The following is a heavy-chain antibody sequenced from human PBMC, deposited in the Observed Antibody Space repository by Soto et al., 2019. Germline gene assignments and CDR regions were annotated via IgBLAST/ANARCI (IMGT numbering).Heavy chain of an antibody. CDR1: GFTFSHYA. J-gene: IGHJ4*02. D-gene: IGHD3-10*01. CDR3: ARDYGSAPWDS. CDR2: IWSDGSNE. V-gene: IGHV3-33*01. Sequence: QVQLVESGGGVVQPGRSLRLSCAASGFTFSHYAMHWARQAPGKGLEWVAVIWSDGSNENYADSVRGRFTLSRDNPKNTLYLQMNSLSAEDTAVYYCARDYGSAPWDSWGQGALVTVSS.